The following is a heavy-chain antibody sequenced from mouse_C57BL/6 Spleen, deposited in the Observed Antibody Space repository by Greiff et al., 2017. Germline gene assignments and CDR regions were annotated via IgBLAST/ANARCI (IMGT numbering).Heavy chain of an antibody. Sequence: QVQLQQPGAELVKPGASVKLSCKASGYTFTSYWMHWVKQRPGQGLEWIGMIHPNSGSTNYNEKFKSKATLTVDKSSSTAYMQLSSLTSEDSAVYYWARIGTAQATWFAYWGQGTLVTVSA. D-gene: IGHD3-2*02. V-gene: IGHV1-64*01. CDR2: IHPNSGST. CDR3: ARIGTAQATWFAY. CDR1: GYTFTSYW. J-gene: IGHJ3*01.